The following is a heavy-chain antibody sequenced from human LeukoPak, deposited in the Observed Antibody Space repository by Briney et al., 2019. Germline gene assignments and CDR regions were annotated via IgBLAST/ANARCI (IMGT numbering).Heavy chain of an antibody. Sequence: TGGSLRLSCAASGFTFSSYWMHWVRQAPGKGLVWVSRINSDGSSTSYADSVKGRFTISRDNAKNTLYLQMNSLRAEDTAVYYCASGTIAAAGIGNYWGQGTLVTVSS. CDR1: GFTFSSYW. J-gene: IGHJ4*02. CDR3: ASGTIAAAGIGNY. V-gene: IGHV3-74*01. CDR2: INSDGSST. D-gene: IGHD6-13*01.